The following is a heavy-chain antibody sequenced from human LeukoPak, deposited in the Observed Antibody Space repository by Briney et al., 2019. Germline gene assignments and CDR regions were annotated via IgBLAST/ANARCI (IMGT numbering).Heavy chain of an antibody. CDR3: ANQDSTEYSYYFDF. CDR1: GFTFSSYS. Sequence: SGGSLRLSCAASGFTFSSYSMNWVRQAPGKGLDWISSISSRSSSIYYADSVKGRFTISRDNAKNSLYLQMNSLRVEDTAVYYCANQDSTEYSYYFDFWGQGTLVTVSS. J-gene: IGHJ4*02. V-gene: IGHV3-48*01. CDR2: ISSRSSSI. D-gene: IGHD2/OR15-2a*01.